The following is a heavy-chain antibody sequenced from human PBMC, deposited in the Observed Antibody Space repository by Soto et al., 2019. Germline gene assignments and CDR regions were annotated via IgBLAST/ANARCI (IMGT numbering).Heavy chain of an antibody. D-gene: IGHD6-19*01. CDR1: GGSISSYY. V-gene: IGHV4-59*01. Sequence: SETLSLTCTVSGGSISSYYWSWIRQPPGKGLEWIGYIYYSGSTNYNPSLKSRVTISVDTSKNQFSLKLSSVTAADTTVYYCARGGAAVAYAFDIWGQGTMVTVSS. J-gene: IGHJ3*02. CDR2: IYYSGST. CDR3: ARGGAAVAYAFDI.